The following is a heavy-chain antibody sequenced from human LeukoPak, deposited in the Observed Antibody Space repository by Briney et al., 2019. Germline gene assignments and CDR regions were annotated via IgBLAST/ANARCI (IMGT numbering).Heavy chain of an antibody. CDR3: ARDPVDLVLVPAAGQGFDY. CDR1: GFTFSTFA. D-gene: IGHD2-2*01. V-gene: IGHV3-23*01. CDR2: FSGSGAST. Sequence: GGSLRLPCAASGFTFSTFAMSWVRQAPGTGLEWVSCFSGSGASTYYADSVKGRFTISRDNSKNTLYLQMNSLRVEDTAVYYCARDPVDLVLVPAAGQGFDYWGQGTLVTVSS. J-gene: IGHJ4*02.